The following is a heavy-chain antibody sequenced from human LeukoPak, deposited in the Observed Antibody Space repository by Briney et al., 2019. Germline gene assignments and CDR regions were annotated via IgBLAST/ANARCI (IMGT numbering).Heavy chain of an antibody. CDR3: ARDGPTYYYDSSGSGLPDAFDI. Sequence: QAGGSLRLSCVASGFTFSSYWMHWVRQDPRKGLVWVSRISGDGRNINYADSVRGRFTISRDNAKNTLYLQTNTLRVEDTAVYYCARDGPTYYYDSSGSGLPDAFDIWGQGTMVTVSS. J-gene: IGHJ3*02. CDR2: ISGDGRNI. D-gene: IGHD3-22*01. V-gene: IGHV3-74*01. CDR1: GFTFSSYW.